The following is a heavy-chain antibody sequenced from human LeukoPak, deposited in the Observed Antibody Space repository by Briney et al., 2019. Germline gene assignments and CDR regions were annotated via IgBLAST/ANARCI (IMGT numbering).Heavy chain of an antibody. J-gene: IGHJ4*02. V-gene: IGHV4-34*01. CDR3: ARGGARYCSSTSCPLLDY. CDR1: GGSFSGYY. D-gene: IGHD2-2*01. CDR2: INHSGST. Sequence: SETLSLTCAVYGGSFSGYYWSWIRQPPGKGLEWIGEINHSGSTNNNPSLKSRVTISVDTSKNQFSLKLSSVTAADTAVYYCARGGARYCSSTSCPLLDYWGQGTLVTVSS.